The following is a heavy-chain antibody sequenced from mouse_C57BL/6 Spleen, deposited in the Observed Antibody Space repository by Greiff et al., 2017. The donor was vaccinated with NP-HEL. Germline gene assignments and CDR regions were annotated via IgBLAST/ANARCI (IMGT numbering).Heavy chain of an antibody. CDR2: FYPGSDSI. J-gene: IGHJ3*01. CDR1: GYTFTEYT. D-gene: IGHD2-4*01. V-gene: IGHV1-62-2*01. Sequence: QVQLQQSGAELVKPGASVKLSCKASGYTFTEYTIHWVKQRSGQGLEWIGWFYPGSDSIKYNEKVKDKATLTADKSSSTVYMELSRLTSEDSAVYFWARHEDGLRRFAYWGQGTLVTVSA. CDR3: ARHEDGLRRFAY.